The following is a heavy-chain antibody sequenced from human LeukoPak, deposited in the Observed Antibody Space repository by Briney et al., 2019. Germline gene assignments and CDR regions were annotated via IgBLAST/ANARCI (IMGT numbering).Heavy chain of an antibody. CDR2: IIPIFGTA. CDR3: ARDEIWSGYYRLRQASQN. V-gene: IGHV1-69*13. D-gene: IGHD3-3*01. Sequence: GTSVKVSCKASGGTFSSYAISWVRQDPGQGLEWVGGIIPIFGTANYAQKFQGRVTITADESTSTAYMELSSLRPEDTAVYYCARDEIWSGYYRLRQASQNWGQGTLVTVSS. CDR1: GGTFSSYA. J-gene: IGHJ4*02.